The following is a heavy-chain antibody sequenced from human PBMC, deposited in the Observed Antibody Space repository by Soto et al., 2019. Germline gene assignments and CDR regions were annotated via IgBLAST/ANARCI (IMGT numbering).Heavy chain of an antibody. CDR2: ISYDGSNK. CDR1: GCTLRNYG. D-gene: IGHD2-2*01. V-gene: IGHV3-30*18. J-gene: IGHJ5*02. Sequence: GGSLRHCYEASGCTLRNYGVRWVSQDTGKWLVWVAVISYDGSNKYYADSVKGRFTISRDNSKNTLYLQMNSLRAEDTAVYYCAKDCQGYCISTSCSTWFAPWGQGTLVIVSS. CDR3: AKDCQGYCISTSCSTWFAP.